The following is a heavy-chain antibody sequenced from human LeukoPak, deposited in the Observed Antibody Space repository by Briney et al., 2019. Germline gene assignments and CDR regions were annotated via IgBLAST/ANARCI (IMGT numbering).Heavy chain of an antibody. CDR2: INPSGGST. Sequence: GASVKVSCKASGYTFTSYYMHWVRQAPGQGLEWMGIINPSGGSTSYAQKFQGRVTMTRDMSTSTVYMELSSLRSEDTAVYYCARVSRSGYDSYWGQGTLVTVSS. V-gene: IGHV1-46*01. CDR3: ARVSRSGYDSY. D-gene: IGHD5-12*01. J-gene: IGHJ4*02. CDR1: GYTFTSYY.